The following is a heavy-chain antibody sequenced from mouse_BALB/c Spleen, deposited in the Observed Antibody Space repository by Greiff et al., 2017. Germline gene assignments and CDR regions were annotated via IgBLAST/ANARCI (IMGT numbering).Heavy chain of an antibody. CDR2: ILPGSGST. J-gene: IGHJ3*01. D-gene: IGHD2-4*01. Sequence: VKLQQSGAELMKPGASVKISCKATGYTFSSYWIEWVKQRPGHGLEWIGEILPGSGSTNYNEKFKGKATFTADTSSNTAYMQLSSLTSEDSAVYYCARRSYDYPFAYWGQGTLVTVSA. V-gene: IGHV1-9*01. CDR1: GYTFSSYW. CDR3: ARRSYDYPFAY.